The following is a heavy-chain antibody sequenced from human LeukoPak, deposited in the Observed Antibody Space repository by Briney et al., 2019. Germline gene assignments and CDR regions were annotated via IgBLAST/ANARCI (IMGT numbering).Heavy chain of an antibody. CDR1: GFTFSSYA. CDR2: ITGSGDSA. Sequence: GGSLRLSCAASGFTFSSYAMTWVRQAPGKGLEWVSAITGSGDSAYYSDSVKGRFTISRDQSKSTVYLQMTSLRAEDTAVYYCAKARMYYDILTGYYGWGQGTLVTVSS. V-gene: IGHV3-23*01. J-gene: IGHJ4*02. D-gene: IGHD3-9*01. CDR3: AKARMYYDILTGYYG.